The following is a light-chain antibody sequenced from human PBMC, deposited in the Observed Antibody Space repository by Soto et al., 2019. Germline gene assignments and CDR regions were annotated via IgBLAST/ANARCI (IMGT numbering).Light chain of an antibody. Sequence: EIVLTQSPATLSLSLGETATLSCRASQSVGSYLAWYQQKPGQAPRLLIYDASTRATGIPARFSGSGSGTDFTLTTSSLEPEDFAVYYCQQRTNSPPVTFGGGTKVEIK. CDR2: DAS. J-gene: IGKJ4*01. V-gene: IGKV3-11*01. CDR3: QQRTNSPPVT. CDR1: QSVGSY.